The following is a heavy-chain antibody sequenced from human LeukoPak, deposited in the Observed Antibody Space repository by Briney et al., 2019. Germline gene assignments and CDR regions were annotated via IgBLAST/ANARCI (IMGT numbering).Heavy chain of an antibody. D-gene: IGHD2-2*01. CDR1: GFTCSSYA. J-gene: IGHJ4*02. CDR3: ARDGYCSSTSCYAPSVVVTAMTYFDY. V-gene: IGHV3-23*01. Sequence: PGGSLRLSCAASGFTCSSYAMSWVRQAPGKGLKWVSAISVSGGSTYYADSVKGRFTISRDNSKNTLYLQMNSLRAEDTAVYYCARDGYCSSTSCYAPSVVVTAMTYFDYWGQGTLVTVSS. CDR2: ISVSGGST.